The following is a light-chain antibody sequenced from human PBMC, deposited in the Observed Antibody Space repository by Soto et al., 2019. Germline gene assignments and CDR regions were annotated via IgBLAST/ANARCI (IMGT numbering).Light chain of an antibody. V-gene: IGLV2-14*01. CDR3: SSYTASTTL. Sequence: QSVLTQPASVSGSPGQSITISCTGDIGGYSFVSWYQQHPRKAPQLIIYEVTDRPSGLSNRFSGSKSGNTASLTISGLQAEDEADYYCSSYTASTTLFGGGTKVTVL. CDR1: DIGGYSF. CDR2: EVT. J-gene: IGLJ2*01.